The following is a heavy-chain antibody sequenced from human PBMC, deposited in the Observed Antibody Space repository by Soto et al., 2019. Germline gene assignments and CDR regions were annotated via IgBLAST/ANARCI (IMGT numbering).Heavy chain of an antibody. D-gene: IGHD3-3*01. CDR3: ARAEIYRATIFGVVIY. CDR1: GFTFSSYA. J-gene: IGHJ4*02. Sequence: QVQLVESGGGVVQPGRSLRLSCAASGFTFSSYAMHWVRQAPGKGLEWVAVISYDGSNKYYADSVKGRFTISRDNSKNTLYLQMNSLRAEDTAVYYCARAEIYRATIFGVVIYWGQGTLGTVSS. V-gene: IGHV3-30-3*01. CDR2: ISYDGSNK.